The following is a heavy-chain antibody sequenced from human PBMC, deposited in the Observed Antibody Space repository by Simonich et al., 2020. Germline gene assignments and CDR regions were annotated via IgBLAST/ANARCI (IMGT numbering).Heavy chain of an antibody. CDR1: GFTFSSYW. D-gene: IGHD7-27*01. J-gene: IGHJ6*03. Sequence: EVQLVESGGGLVQPGGSLRLSCAASGFTFSSYWWSWVRQAPGQGLEWVANIKQDGSEKYYVDSVKGRFTIARDNAKNSLYLQMNSLRAEDTAVYYCARDGLGTAYYYYMDVWGKGTTVTVSS. CDR2: IKQDGSEK. V-gene: IGHV3-7*01. CDR3: ARDGLGTAYYYYMDV.